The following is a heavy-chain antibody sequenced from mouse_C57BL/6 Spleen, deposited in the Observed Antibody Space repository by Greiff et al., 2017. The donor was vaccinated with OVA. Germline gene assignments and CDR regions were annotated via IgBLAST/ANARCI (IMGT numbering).Heavy chain of an antibody. Sequence: QVQLQQPGAELVRPGTSVKLSCKASGYTFTSYWMHWVKQRPGQGLEWIGVIDPSDSYTNYNQKFKGKATLTVDTSSSTAYMQLSSLTSEDSAVYYCARQVYGKGDYYAMDYWGQGTSVTVSS. V-gene: IGHV1-59*01. CDR3: ARQVYGKGDYYAMDY. D-gene: IGHD2-1*01. J-gene: IGHJ4*01. CDR1: GYTFTSYW. CDR2: IDPSDSYT.